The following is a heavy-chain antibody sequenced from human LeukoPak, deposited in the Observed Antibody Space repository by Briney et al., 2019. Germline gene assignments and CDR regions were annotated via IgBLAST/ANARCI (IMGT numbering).Heavy chain of an antibody. J-gene: IGHJ4*02. CDR1: GGSFSGYY. Sequence: SETLSLTCAVYGGSFSGYYWSWIRQPPGKGLEWIGEINHSGSTNYNPSLKSRVTISVDTSKNQFSLKLSSVTAADTAVYYCARAPSSGYYYYFDYWGQGTLSPSPQ. CDR3: ARAPSSGYYYYFDY. D-gene: IGHD3-22*01. CDR2: INHSGST. V-gene: IGHV4-34*01.